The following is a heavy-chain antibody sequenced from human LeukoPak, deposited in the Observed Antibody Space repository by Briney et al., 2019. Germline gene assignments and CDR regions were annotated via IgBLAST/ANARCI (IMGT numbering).Heavy chain of an antibody. J-gene: IGHJ5*02. V-gene: IGHV3-23*01. CDR2: ISGSGGST. Sequence: GGSLRLSCAASGFTFSSYAMSWVRQAPGKGLEWVSAISGSGGSTYYADSVKGRSTIPRDNSKNTLYLQMNSLRAEDTAVYYCAKNYGGWTFDPWGQGTLVTVSS. D-gene: IGHD4-23*01. CDR1: GFTFSSYA. CDR3: AKNYGGWTFDP.